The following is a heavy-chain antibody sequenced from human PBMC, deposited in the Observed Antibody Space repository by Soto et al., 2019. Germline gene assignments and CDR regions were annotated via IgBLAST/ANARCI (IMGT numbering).Heavy chain of an antibody. CDR2: IYYSGST. V-gene: IGHV4-61*01. CDR1: GGSVSSGSYY. J-gene: IGHJ5*02. CDR3: ARALVVPAAIPRMRFDP. Sequence: NPSETLSLTCTVSGGSVSSGSYYWSWIRQPPGKGLEWIGYIYYSGSTNYNPSLKSRVTISVDTSKNQFSLKLSSVTAADTAVYYCARALVVPAAIPRMRFDPWGQGTLVTVSS. D-gene: IGHD2-2*02.